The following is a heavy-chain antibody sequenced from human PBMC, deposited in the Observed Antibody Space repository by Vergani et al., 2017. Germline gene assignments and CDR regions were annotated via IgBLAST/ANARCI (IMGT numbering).Heavy chain of an antibody. CDR2: ISSSSSYI. Sequence: EVQLLESGGGLVQPGGSLRLSCAASGFTFSNYAMSWVRQAPGKGLEWVSAISSSSSYIYYADSVKGRFTIARDNAKNSLYLKMNRLRAEDTSVYYCARGRVELMRGFDYWGQGTLVTVSS. J-gene: IGHJ4*02. V-gene: IGHV3-21*01. CDR1: GFTFSNYA. CDR3: ARGRVELMRGFDY. D-gene: IGHD2-8*01.